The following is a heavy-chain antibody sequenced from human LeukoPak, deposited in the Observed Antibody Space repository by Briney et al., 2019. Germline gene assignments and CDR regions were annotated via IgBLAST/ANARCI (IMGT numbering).Heavy chain of an antibody. V-gene: IGHV1-2*06. CDR1: GYTFSGHY. CDR3: TRSWMQLWTPDFDH. Sequence: GASVKVSCKASGYTFSGHYLHWVRQAPGQGLEWMGRINPNSGGTKYAQKFQNRVTMTSDTSVSTAYMELNGLRSDDTAIYYCTRSWMQLWTPDFDHWGQGTLVTVSS. J-gene: IGHJ4*02. D-gene: IGHD5-18*01. CDR2: INPNSGGT.